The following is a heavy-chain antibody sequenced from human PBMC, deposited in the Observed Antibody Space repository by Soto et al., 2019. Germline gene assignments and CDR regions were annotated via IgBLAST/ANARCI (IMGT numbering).Heavy chain of an antibody. V-gene: IGHV1-69*12. CDR2: IIPIFGTA. CDR1: GGTFSSYA. J-gene: IGHJ4*02. Sequence: QVQLVQSGAEVKKPGSSVKVSCKASGGTFSSYAISWVRQAPGQGLEWMGGIIPIFGTANYAQKFQGRVTITADESTSXAYXXLSXXXXXXXXVXXXXXXXXXXXXLFDXWGQGTLVTVSS. D-gene: IGHD2-8*01. CDR3: XXXXXXXXXLFDX.